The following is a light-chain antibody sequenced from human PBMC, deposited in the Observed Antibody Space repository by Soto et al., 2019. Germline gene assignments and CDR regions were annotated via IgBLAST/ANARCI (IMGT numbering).Light chain of an antibody. Sequence: QSVLTQPPSVSGAPGQRVTLSCTGNTSNLGAGYDVHWYQQLPGAAPKLVIFGNRNRPSGVPERFSGSKSGTSASLAITGLQAEDEADYYCSSYATGDNYVFGSGTKLTVL. CDR3: SSYATGDNYV. V-gene: IGLV1-40*01. J-gene: IGLJ1*01. CDR1: TSNLGAGYD. CDR2: GNR.